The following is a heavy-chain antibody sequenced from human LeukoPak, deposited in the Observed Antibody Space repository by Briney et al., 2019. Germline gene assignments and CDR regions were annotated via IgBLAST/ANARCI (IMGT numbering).Heavy chain of an antibody. CDR1: GGSIRSYY. CDR3: ARYTPLDYGSNYNWFDH. J-gene: IGHJ5*02. Sequence: PSETLSLTCTVSGGSIRSYYWRWIRQHPARGLEWRGDDYYSGSTNYNPSVKSRVTISVDTSKTQFSLKLSSVTAANTAVYYCARYTPLDYGSNYNWFDHWGQGSLVTVSS. V-gene: IGHV4-59*08. D-gene: IGHD4/OR15-4a*01. CDR2: DYYSGST.